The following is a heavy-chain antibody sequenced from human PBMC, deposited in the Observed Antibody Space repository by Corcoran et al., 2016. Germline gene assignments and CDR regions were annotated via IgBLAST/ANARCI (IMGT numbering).Heavy chain of an antibody. Sequence: QLQLQESGPGLVKPSETLSLTCTVSGGSISSSSYYWGWIRQPPGKGLEWIGSIYYSGSTYYNPSLKSRVTISVDTSKNQFSLKLSSVTAADTAVYYCARRIVVVVAATPGGMDVWGQGTTVTVSS. CDR1: GGSISSSSYY. CDR2: IYYSGST. J-gene: IGHJ6*02. CDR3: ARRIVVVVAATPGGMDV. D-gene: IGHD2-15*01. V-gene: IGHV4-39*01.